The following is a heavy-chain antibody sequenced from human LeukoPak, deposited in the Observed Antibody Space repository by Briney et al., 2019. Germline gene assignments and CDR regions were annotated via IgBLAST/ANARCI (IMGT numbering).Heavy chain of an antibody. CDR2: IYHSGST. V-gene: IGHV4-30-2*01. D-gene: IGHD1-7*01. CDR1: GGSISSGGYY. J-gene: IGHJ3*02. CDR3: ARNYDDAFDI. Sequence: PSETLSLTCTVSGGSISSGGYYWSWIRQPPGKGLEWIGYIYHSGSTYYNPSLKSRVTISVDRSKNQFSLKLSSVTAADTAVYYCARNYDDAFDIWGQGTMVTVSS.